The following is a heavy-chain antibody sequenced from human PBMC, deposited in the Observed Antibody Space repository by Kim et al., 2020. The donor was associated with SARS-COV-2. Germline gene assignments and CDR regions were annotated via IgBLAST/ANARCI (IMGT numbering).Heavy chain of an antibody. CDR3: ASPSYSSSSFLIDY. CDR1: GGSISSSSYY. V-gene: IGHV4-39*01. J-gene: IGHJ4*02. D-gene: IGHD6-6*01. Sequence: SETLSLTCTVSGGSISSSSYYWGWIRQPPGKGLEWIGSIYYSGSTYYNPSLKSRVTISVDTSKNQFSLKLSSVTAADTAVYYWASPSYSSSSFLIDYWGQGTLVTVSS. CDR2: IYYSGST.